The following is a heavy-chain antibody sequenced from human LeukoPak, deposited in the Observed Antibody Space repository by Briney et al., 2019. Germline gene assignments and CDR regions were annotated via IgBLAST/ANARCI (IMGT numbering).Heavy chain of an antibody. CDR1: GHTLARYS. V-gene: IGHV1-46*01. J-gene: IGHJ4*02. Sequence: ASVKVSCKAYGHTLARYSMHWVRQAPGQGLEWMAIIDPSGSTKSAQKFQDRVTLTRDTSTTTVYMELSSLRSEDTAIYYCVRYSGCDYFFDLWGQGTLVTVSS. CDR3: VRYSGCDYFFDL. D-gene: IGHD5-12*01. CDR2: IDPSGST.